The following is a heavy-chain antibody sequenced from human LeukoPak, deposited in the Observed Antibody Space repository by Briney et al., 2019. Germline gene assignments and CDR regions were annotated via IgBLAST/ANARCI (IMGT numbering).Heavy chain of an antibody. CDR1: GGSSSGYY. CDR3: ARVRYSYGSNYYYYYMDV. CDR2: INHSGST. D-gene: IGHD5-18*01. J-gene: IGHJ6*03. V-gene: IGHV4-34*01. Sequence: SETLSLTCAVYGGSSSGYYWSWIRQPPGKGLEWIGEINHSGSTNYNPSLKSRVTISVDTSKNQFSLKLSSVTAADTAVYYCARVRYSYGSNYYYYYMDVWGKGTTVTISS.